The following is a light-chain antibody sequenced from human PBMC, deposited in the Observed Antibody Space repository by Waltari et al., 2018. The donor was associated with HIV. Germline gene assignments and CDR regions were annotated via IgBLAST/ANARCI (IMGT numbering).Light chain of an antibody. CDR2: GAS. V-gene: IGKV3-20*01. CDR1: QSVSSTF. J-gene: IGKJ2*01. CDR3: QQYGSSPYT. Sequence: EIVLTQSPGTLSLSPGERATLSCRASQSVSSTFLAWYQQKPGQAPRLLIYGASSRATGIPDKFSGSGSGTDFTLTISRLAPDDFAVYYCQQYGSSPYTFGQGTKLEIK.